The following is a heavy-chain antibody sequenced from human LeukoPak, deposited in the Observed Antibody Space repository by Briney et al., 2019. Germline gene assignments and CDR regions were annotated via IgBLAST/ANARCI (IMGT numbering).Heavy chain of an antibody. CDR1: GFPFSNYW. CDR3: ARDRGYSTFDN. D-gene: IGHD4-23*01. J-gene: IGHJ5*02. Sequence: GGSLRLSCAASGFPFSNYWMSWVRQAPGKGLEWVANMKEDGGEINYVDSVKGRFTITRDSAKNSLYLHMNSLRFEDTAVYYCARDRGYSTFDNWGQGTLVTVSS. CDR2: MKEDGGEI. V-gene: IGHV3-7*01.